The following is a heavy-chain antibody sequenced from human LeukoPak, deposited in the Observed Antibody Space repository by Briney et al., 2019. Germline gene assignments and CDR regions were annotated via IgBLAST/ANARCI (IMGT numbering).Heavy chain of an antibody. CDR2: INHSGST. V-gene: IGHV4-34*01. J-gene: IGHJ4*02. D-gene: IGHD6-19*01. CDR1: GGSFSGYY. CDR3: ARGLLVAGTDFDY. Sequence: KPSETLSLTCAVYGGSFSGYYWSWIRQPPGKGLEWIGEINHSGSTNYNPSLKSRVTISVDTSKNQFSLKLSSVTAADTAVYYCARGLLVAGTDFDYWGQGTLVTVSS.